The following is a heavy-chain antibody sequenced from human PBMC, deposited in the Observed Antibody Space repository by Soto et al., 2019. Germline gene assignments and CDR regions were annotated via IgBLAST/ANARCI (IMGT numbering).Heavy chain of an antibody. CDR2: ISGSGGST. D-gene: IGHD2-2*01. V-gene: IGHV3-23*01. J-gene: IGHJ5*02. Sequence: EVQLLESGGGLVQPGGSLRLSCAASGFTFSSYAMSWVRRAPGKGLEWVSAISGSGGSTYYADSVKGRFTISRDNSKNTLYLQMNSLRAEDTAVYYCAKSPLFYCSSTRRYASDRAKWFDPWGQGTLVTVSS. CDR1: GFTFSSYA. CDR3: AKSPLFYCSSTRRYASDRAKWFDP.